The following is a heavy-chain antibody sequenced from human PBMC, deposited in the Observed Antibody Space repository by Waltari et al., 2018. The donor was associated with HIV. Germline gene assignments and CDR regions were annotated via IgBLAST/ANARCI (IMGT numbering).Heavy chain of an antibody. J-gene: IGHJ3*02. D-gene: IGHD2-15*01. CDR1: GGTFSSYA. CDR3: ASQTYCSGGSCYYDACDI. CDR2: IIPIFGTA. V-gene: IGHV1-69*01. Sequence: QVQLVQSGAEVKKPGSSVKVSCKASGGTFSSYAISWVRQAPGPGLEWMGGIIPIFGTANYAQKFQGRVTITADESTSTAYMELSSLRSEDTAVYYCASQTYCSGGSCYYDACDIWGQGTMVTVSS.